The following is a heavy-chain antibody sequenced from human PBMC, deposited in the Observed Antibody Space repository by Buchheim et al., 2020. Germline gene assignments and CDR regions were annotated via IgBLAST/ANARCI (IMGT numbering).Heavy chain of an antibody. V-gene: IGHV4-39*01. CDR2: IFYSGKT. J-gene: IGHJ4*02. Sequence: QLQLQESGPGLVKPSETLSLTCTVSGGSISSSSYYWGWIRQPPGKGLEWIGSIFYSGKTYYNPSLKSRATMSVDTSKNQFSLNLSAVTAADTAVYYCARLGHATGGTYFVFDSWGQGTL. CDR1: GGSISSSSYY. D-gene: IGHD1-26*01. CDR3: ARLGHATGGTYFVFDS.